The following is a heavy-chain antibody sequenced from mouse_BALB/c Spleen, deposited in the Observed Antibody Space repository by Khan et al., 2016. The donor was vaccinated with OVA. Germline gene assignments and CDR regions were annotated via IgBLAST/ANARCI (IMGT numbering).Heavy chain of an antibody. Sequence: VQLKQSGPELVKPGASVKMSCKASGYTFTSYVMHWVQQKPGQGLEWIGYISPYNDGSKYNEKFRGKATLTSDKSSSTAYMELSSLTSEDSAVYYGVRALYYYGSAYEGLAYWGQGTLVTVSA. CDR3: VRALYYYGSAYEGLAY. J-gene: IGHJ3*01. CDR1: GYTFTSYV. V-gene: IGHV1S136*01. D-gene: IGHD1-1*01. CDR2: ISPYNDGS.